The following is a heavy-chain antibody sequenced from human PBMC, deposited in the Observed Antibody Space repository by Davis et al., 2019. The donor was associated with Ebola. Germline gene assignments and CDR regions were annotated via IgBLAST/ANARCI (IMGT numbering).Heavy chain of an antibody. J-gene: IGHJ6*03. CDR2: ISSSSSYI. D-gene: IGHD6-13*01. CDR1: GFTFSSYS. Sequence: GESLKISRAASGFTFSSYSMNWVRQAPGKGLEWVSSISSSSSYIYYADSVKGRFTISRDNAKNSLYLQMNSLRAEDTAVYYCARGIAAAGMSYYYYYMDVWGKGTTVTVSS. V-gene: IGHV3-21*01. CDR3: ARGIAAAGMSYYYYYMDV.